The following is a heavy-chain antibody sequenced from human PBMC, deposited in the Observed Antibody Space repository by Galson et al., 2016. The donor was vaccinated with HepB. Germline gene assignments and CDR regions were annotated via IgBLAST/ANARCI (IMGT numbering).Heavy chain of an antibody. Sequence: SLRPSCAASGFTFNTYEMSWVRQAPGKGLEWVSMITRSGSTIYYADSVRGRFTIPRDNARNSMYLQMNNLRGEDTAVYYCARAGSTISWGWFDPWGQGTLVSVSS. CDR3: ARAGSTISWGWFDP. J-gene: IGHJ5*02. CDR1: GFTFNTYE. V-gene: IGHV3-48*03. D-gene: IGHD1-26*01. CDR2: ITRSGSTI.